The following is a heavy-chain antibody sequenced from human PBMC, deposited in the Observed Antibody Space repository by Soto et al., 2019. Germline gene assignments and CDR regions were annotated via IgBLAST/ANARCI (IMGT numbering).Heavy chain of an antibody. CDR1: GGSISSYY. D-gene: IGHD1-7*01. CDR3: ARGGYNWNYGRFRFDY. J-gene: IGHJ4*02. Sequence: SETLSLTCTVSGGSISSYYWSWIRQPPGKGLEWIGEINHSGSTNYNPSLKSRVTISVDTSKNQFSLKLSSVTAADTAVYYCARGGYNWNYGRFRFDYWGQGTLVTVSS. CDR2: INHSGST. V-gene: IGHV4-34*01.